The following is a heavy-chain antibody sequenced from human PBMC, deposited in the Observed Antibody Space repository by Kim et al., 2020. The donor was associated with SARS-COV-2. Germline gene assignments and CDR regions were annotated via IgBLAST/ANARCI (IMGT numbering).Heavy chain of an antibody. V-gene: IGHV4-39*01. CDR1: GDSISRSRYY. CDR2: ISYSGNT. CDR3: ARHEEITFYLDP. J-gene: IGHJ5*02. D-gene: IGHD3-10*01. Sequence: SETLSLTCTVSGDSISRSRYYWGWIRQPPGKGLEWIGSISYSGNTYYNPSLKSRVTISVDTSKNQFSLKLSSVTAADTAVYYCARHEEITFYLDPWGQGTLVTVSS.